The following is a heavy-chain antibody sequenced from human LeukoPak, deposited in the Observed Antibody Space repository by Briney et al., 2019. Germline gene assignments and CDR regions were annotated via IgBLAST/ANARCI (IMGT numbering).Heavy chain of an antibody. J-gene: IGHJ3*02. CDR3: ARWDPLDAFDI. V-gene: IGHV4-31*03. Sequence: PSETLSLTCTVSGGSISSGGDYWSWIRQYPGKGLEWIGDIYISGITYYNPSLKSRLTISIGTSKNQFSLELNSVTAADTAVYYCARWDPLDAFDIWGQGTMVTVSS. CDR1: GGSISSGGDY. CDR2: IYISGIT. D-gene: IGHD3/OR15-3a*01.